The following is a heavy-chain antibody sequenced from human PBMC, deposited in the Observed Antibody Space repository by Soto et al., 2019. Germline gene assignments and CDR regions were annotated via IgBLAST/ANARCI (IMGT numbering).Heavy chain of an antibody. D-gene: IGHD2-2*01. CDR1: GYTFTSYG. J-gene: IGHJ5*02. CDR2: ISAYNGNT. CDR3: ARVLTGGYCSSTSCYDPPTRFDP. Sequence: ASVKVSCKASGYTFTSYGISWVRQAPGQGLEWMGWISAYNGNTNYAQKLQGRVTMTTDTSTSTAYMELRSLRSDDTAVYYCARVLTGGYCSSTSCYDPPTRFDPWGQGTLVTVSS. V-gene: IGHV1-18*01.